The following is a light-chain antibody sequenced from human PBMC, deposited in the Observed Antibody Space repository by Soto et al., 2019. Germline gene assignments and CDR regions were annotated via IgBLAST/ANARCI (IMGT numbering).Light chain of an antibody. Sequence: EIVMTQSPATLSVSPGDRATLSCWAGQSVSSNLAWYQQKPGQPPRLLIYRASTRAAGIPARFSGSGSGTEFTLTIGSLQSEDFAVYYCQQYNNWPQTFGQGTKVEIK. CDR2: RAS. J-gene: IGKJ1*01. CDR1: QSVSSN. CDR3: QQYNNWPQT. V-gene: IGKV3-15*01.